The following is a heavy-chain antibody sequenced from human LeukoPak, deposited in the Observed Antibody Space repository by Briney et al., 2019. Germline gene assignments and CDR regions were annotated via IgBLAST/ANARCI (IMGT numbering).Heavy chain of an antibody. CDR1: GFTFSSYW. V-gene: IGHV3-7*01. CDR2: IKQDGSEK. CDR3: ARVRYGYNSVSYFDY. D-gene: IGHD5-24*01. Sequence: GGSLRLSCAASGFTFSSYWMSWVRQAPGKGLEWVANIKQDGSEKYYVDSVKGRFTISRDNAKNSLYLQMNSLRAEDTAVYYCARVRYGYNSVSYFDYWGQGTLVTVSS. J-gene: IGHJ4*02.